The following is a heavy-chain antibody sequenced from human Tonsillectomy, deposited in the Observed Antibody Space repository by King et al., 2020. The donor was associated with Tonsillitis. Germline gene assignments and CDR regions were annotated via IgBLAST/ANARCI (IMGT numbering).Heavy chain of an antibody. CDR2: ISGSGDTT. J-gene: IGHJ4*02. D-gene: IGHD6-13*01. Sequence: VQLVESGGGLVQPGGSLRLSCAASGFTFSSYAMTWVRQAPGKGLEWVSAISGSGDTTYYAESVKGRFSISRDNSKNTLYLQMNSLRAEDTAVYYCAKTYSRSWWGGPFDYWRQGTLVTVSS. CDR3: AKTYSRSWWGGPFDY. V-gene: IGHV3-23*04. CDR1: GFTFSSYA.